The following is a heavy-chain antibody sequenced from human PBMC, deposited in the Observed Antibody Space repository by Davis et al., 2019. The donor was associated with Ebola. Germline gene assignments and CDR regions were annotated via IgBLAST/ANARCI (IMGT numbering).Heavy chain of an antibody. CDR1: GYTFTGYY. D-gene: IGHD1-26*01. CDR3: ATDLGGATPFDY. CDR2: FDPEDGET. Sequence: ASVQVSCKASGYTFTGYYMHWVRQAPGKGLEWMGGFDPEDGETIYAQKFQGRVTMTEDTSTDTAYMELSSLRSEDTAVYYCATDLGGATPFDYWGQGTLVTVSS. J-gene: IGHJ4*02. V-gene: IGHV1-24*01.